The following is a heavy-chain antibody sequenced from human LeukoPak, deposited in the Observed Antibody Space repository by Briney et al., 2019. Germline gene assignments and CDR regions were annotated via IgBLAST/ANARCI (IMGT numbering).Heavy chain of an antibody. CDR1: GFTFSGSV. D-gene: IGHD3-10*01. CDR2: IRSKANSYAT. J-gene: IGHJ6*03. V-gene: IGHV3-73*01. Sequence: GGSLRLSCAASGFTFSGSVMHWVRQASGKGLEWVGRIRSKANSYATAYAASVKGRFTISRDDSKNTAYLQMNSLKTEDTAVYYCTRHAKEGYYYGSGSYTYMDVWGKGTTVTVSS. CDR3: TRHAKEGYYYGSGSYTYMDV.